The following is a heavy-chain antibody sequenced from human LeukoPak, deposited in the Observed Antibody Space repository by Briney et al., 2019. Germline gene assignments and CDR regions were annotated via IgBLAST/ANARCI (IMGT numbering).Heavy chain of an antibody. Sequence: GGSLRLSCAASGFTFSGSAMHWVRQASGKGLEWVGRIRSKANSYATAYAASVKGRFTISRDDSKNTAYLQMNSLKTEVTAVYYCTTPGIAAAWGQGTLVTVSS. V-gene: IGHV3-73*01. CDR3: TTPGIAAA. CDR1: GFTFSGSA. CDR2: IRSKANSYAT. D-gene: IGHD6-13*01. J-gene: IGHJ5*02.